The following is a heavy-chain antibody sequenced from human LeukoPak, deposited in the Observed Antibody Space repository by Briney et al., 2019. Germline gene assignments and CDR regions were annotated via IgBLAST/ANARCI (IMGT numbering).Heavy chain of an antibody. CDR1: GYTLSKLS. CDR2: FDPKSGET. Sequence: ASVTVSCKVSGYTLSKLSIHWMRQAPGKGLEWMGGFDPKSGETIYAQKFQGRVTMTEDISTDTAYMELNNLRSEDTAVYFCAMGLMGATSMAYYFDCWGQGTLVTVSS. CDR3: AMGLMGATSMAYYFDC. V-gene: IGHV1-24*01. D-gene: IGHD1-26*01. J-gene: IGHJ4*02.